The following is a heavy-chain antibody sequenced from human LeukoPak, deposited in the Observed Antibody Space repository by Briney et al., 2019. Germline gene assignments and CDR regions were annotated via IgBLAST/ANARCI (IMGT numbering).Heavy chain of an antibody. Sequence: SETLSLTCTVSGGSISSSSYYWGWIRQPPGRGLEWIGSIYYSGSTDYNPSLKSRVTISVDTSKNQFSLRLSSVTAADTAVYYCARQRSYLWDAFDIWGQGTLVTVSS. CDR1: GGSISSSSYY. D-gene: IGHD2-21*01. CDR3: ARQRSYLWDAFDI. J-gene: IGHJ3*02. CDR2: IYYSGST. V-gene: IGHV4-39*01.